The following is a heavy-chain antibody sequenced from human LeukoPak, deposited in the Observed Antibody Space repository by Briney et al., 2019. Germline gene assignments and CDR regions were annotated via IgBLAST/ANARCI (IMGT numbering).Heavy chain of an antibody. CDR1: GVSVSSNSAA. J-gene: IGHJ2*01. D-gene: IGHD7-27*01. CDR3: ARELTGNWCFDL. V-gene: IGHV6-1*01. CDR2: TYYRSKWYN. Sequence: QTLTLSCAISGVSVSSNSAAWVWITQSPSRGFVSLGRTYYRSKWYNDYAVSVKSRITINPDTSKNQFSLQLNSVTPEDTAVYYCARELTGNWCFDLWGRGTLVTVSS.